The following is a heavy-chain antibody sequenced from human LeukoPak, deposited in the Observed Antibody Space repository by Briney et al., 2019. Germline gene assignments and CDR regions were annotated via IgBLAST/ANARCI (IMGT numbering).Heavy chain of an antibody. CDR1: GGSFSGYY. D-gene: IGHD1-7*01. V-gene: IGHV4-34*01. CDR2: INHSGST. J-gene: IGHJ4*02. CDR3: ARWDWNYYYFDY. Sequence: SETLSLTCAVYGGSFSGYYWSWIRQPPGKGLEWIGEINHSGSTNYNPSLKSRVTISVDTSKNQFCLKLSSVTAADTAVYYCARWDWNYYYFDYWGQGTLVTVSS.